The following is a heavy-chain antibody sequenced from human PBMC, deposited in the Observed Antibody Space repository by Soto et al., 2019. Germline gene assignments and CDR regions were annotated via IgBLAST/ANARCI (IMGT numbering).Heavy chain of an antibody. Sequence: EVQLVESGGGLAQPGGSLRLSCAASGFNFSVYWMHWVRQAPGKGLVWVARLNSDGTYASSADSVKGRLTISRDNAKHTLSLQLNRLRAEDTAVYYCARGGAYGDYRSDGWGQGTLITVAS. D-gene: IGHD4-17*01. J-gene: IGHJ4*02. CDR1: GFNFSVYW. CDR3: ARGGAYGDYRSDG. V-gene: IGHV3-74*01. CDR2: LNSDGTYA.